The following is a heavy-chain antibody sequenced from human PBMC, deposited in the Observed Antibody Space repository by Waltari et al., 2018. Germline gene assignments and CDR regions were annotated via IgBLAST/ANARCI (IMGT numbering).Heavy chain of an antibody. J-gene: IGHJ4*02. CDR1: GYAVNSGFY. V-gene: IGHV4-38-2*01. D-gene: IGHD2-2*03. Sequence: QVQLLESGPGLVKSSETLSLTCDVSGYAVNSGFYWGWIRQAPGEGLGWVATAQHDGATFSNPSLKSRLSVSMDTSKNQISLTLKSVTAADTAVYYCSRQVLGYCTSAACRRLESWGQGTLVTVSS. CDR2: AQHDGAT. CDR3: SRQVLGYCTSAACRRLES.